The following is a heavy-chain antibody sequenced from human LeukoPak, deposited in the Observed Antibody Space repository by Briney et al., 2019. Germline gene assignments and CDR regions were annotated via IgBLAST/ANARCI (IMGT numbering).Heavy chain of an antibody. CDR2: IHPDGIEK. CDR1: GFTFRTYW. CDR3: ARDGCSSTSCYADY. J-gene: IGHJ4*02. D-gene: IGHD2-2*01. V-gene: IGHV3-7*01. Sequence: GGSLRLSCAASGFTFRTYWMSWVRQAPGKGLEWVANIHPDGIEKYHVDSVKGRFTIFRDNARNLLYLQMSSLRADDTAVYYCARDGCSSTSCYADYWGQGTLVTVSS.